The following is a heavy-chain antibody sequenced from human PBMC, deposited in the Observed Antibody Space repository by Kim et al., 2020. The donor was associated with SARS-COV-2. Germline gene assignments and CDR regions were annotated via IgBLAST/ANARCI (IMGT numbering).Heavy chain of an antibody. CDR1: GYTFATYA. V-gene: IGHV1-3*01. D-gene: IGHD6-19*01. CDR2: SNAGNGDT. J-gene: IGHJ6*02. CDR3: VRRGLGYGMDG. Sequence: ASVKVSCKPSGYTFATYAIHWVRQAPGQRLEFMGWSNAGNGDTGSSQKFQGRVTLSRDSSARAVYMELSSLGSEETAVYYCVRRGLGYGMDGWGQGTTVTVSS.